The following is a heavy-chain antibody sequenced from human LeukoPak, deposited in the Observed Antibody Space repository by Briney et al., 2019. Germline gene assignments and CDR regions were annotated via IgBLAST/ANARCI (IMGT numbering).Heavy chain of an antibody. CDR2: INHSGST. CDR1: GGSFSGYY. CDR3: ARGHTRISMIRGSRSSYYFDY. J-gene: IGHJ4*02. V-gene: IGHV4-34*01. D-gene: IGHD3-10*01. Sequence: SETPSLTCAVYGGSFSGYYWSWIRQPPGKGLEWIGEINHSGSTTSLKSRVTISVDTSKNQFSLKLSSVTAADTAVYYCARGHTRISMIRGSRSSYYFDYWGQGTLVTVSS.